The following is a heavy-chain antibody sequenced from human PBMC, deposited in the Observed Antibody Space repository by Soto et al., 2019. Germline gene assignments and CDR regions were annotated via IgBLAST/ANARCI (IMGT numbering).Heavy chain of an antibody. CDR1: GDSVSSNSAA. V-gene: IGHV6-1*01. J-gene: IGHJ6*02. CDR2: TYYRSKWYN. Sequence: SQTLSLTCAISGDSVSSNSAAWNWIRQSPSRGLEWLGKTYYRSKWYNEYAESVKSRITINPDTSKNQFSLQLNSVTPEDTAVYYCARGSLPSMDYYYYYGMDVWGQGTTVTVSS. CDR3: ARGSLPSMDYYYYYGMDV.